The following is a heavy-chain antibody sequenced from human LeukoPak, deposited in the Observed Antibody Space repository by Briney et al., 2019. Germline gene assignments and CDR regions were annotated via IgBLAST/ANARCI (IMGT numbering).Heavy chain of an antibody. CDR1: GGSISSYY. CDR3: ARLGVQYCSGGSCLPYYYYYYMDV. CDR2: IYTSGST. D-gene: IGHD2-15*01. Sequence: SETLSLTCTVSGGSISSYYWSWIRQPAGKGLEWIGRIYTSGSTNYNPSLKSRVTMSVDTSKNQFSLKLSSVTAADTAVYYCARLGVQYCSGGSCLPYYYYYYMDVWGKGTTVTISS. V-gene: IGHV4-4*07. J-gene: IGHJ6*03.